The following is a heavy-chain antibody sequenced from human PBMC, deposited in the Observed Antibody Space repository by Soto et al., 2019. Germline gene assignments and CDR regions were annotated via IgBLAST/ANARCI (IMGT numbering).Heavy chain of an antibody. J-gene: IGHJ5*02. D-gene: IGHD1-26*01. V-gene: IGHV4-59*08. CDR1: GGAISSSY. CDR3: AMGGGSPGS. CDR2: IYYSWST. Sequence: QLHLQESGPGLVKPSETLSLTCPVSGGAISSSYWSWLRQPPGKGLGWIGYIYYSWSTNYHPSLKGRVTISVDTSKNQFSLKLSSVTAADTGVYYCAMGGGSPGSWGQGTLVTVS.